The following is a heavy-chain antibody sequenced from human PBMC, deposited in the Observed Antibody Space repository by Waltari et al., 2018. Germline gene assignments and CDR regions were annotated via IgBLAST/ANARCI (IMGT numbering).Heavy chain of an antibody. V-gene: IGHV3-23*01. Sequence: EVQLLESGGDLEQPGGSLRLSCAASGFTFKDCAMPWIRQVPGQGLEWVSAIGATGGSTYYADSVKGRFTISRDNPKNTLYLQMNTLRAEDTAVYYCAKGRDSTPYSYGMDIWGQGTTVTVSS. D-gene: IGHD4-4*01. J-gene: IGHJ6*01. CDR1: GFTFKDCA. CDR3: AKGRDSTPYSYGMDI. CDR2: IGATGGST.